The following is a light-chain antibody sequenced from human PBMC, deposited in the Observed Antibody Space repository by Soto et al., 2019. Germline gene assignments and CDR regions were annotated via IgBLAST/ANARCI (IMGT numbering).Light chain of an antibody. CDR2: SNN. V-gene: IGLV1-40*01. CDR3: QSYDSSLSAWV. J-gene: IGLJ3*02. Sequence: QSVLAQPPSISGAPGQRVTISCTGSNSNIGAGYDVHWYQQLPGTVPKLLIYSNNNRPSGAPDRFSGSKSGASASLAITGLQAEDETVYYCQSYDSSLSAWVFGGGTKLTVL. CDR1: NSNIGAGYD.